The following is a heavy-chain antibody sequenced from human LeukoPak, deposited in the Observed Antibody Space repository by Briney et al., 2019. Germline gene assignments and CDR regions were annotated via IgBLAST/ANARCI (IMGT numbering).Heavy chain of an antibody. Sequence: SVKVSCKASGGTYSSYAISWVRQAPGQGLEWMGGIIPIFGTANYAQKFQGRVTITADESTSTAYMELSSLRSEDTAVYYCASSQLSYRYYYYTDVWGKGTTVTVSS. J-gene: IGHJ6*03. D-gene: IGHD2-2*01. CDR3: ASSQLSYRYYYYTDV. V-gene: IGHV1-69*01. CDR1: GGTYSSYA. CDR2: IIPIFGTA.